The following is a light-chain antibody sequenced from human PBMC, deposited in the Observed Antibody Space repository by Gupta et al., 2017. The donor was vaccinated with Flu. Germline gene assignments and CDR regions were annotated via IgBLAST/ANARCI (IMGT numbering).Light chain of an antibody. Sequence: NFMLTQPHSVSESPGKTVTISCTRSSGSIASNYVQWYQQRPGSAPTPVIYEDNQRPSGVPDRFSGSIDSSSTSASLTISGLKTEDEADYYFQSYDSSNPWVFGGGTKLTVL. V-gene: IGLV6-57*03. J-gene: IGLJ3*02. CDR2: EDN. CDR3: QSYDSSNPWV. CDR1: SGSIASNY.